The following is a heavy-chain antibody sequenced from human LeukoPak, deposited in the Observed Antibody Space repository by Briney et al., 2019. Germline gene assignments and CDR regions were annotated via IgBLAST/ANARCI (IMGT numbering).Heavy chain of an antibody. V-gene: IGHV3-23*01. CDR3: AITQDYYGSGSYPRL. D-gene: IGHD3-10*01. Sequence: GGSLRLSCAASGFTVSSNYMSWVRQAPGKGLEWVSAISGSGGSTYYADSVKGRFTISRDNSKNTLYLQMNSLRAEDTAVYYCAITQDYYGSGSYPRLWGQGTLVTVSS. J-gene: IGHJ4*02. CDR2: ISGSGGST. CDR1: GFTVSSNY.